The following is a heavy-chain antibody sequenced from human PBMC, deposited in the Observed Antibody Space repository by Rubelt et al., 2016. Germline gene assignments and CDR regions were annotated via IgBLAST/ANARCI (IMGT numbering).Heavy chain of an antibody. V-gene: IGHV4-59*01. J-gene: IGHJ3*02. D-gene: IGHD2-21*02. CDR2: IYYSENT. Sequence: VSGGSISTFYWTWIRQPPGRGLEWIGYIYYSENTNYNPSLKSRVTILVDTSKNQFSLKLSSVTAADTAVYYCARAIVVVTARAFDIWGQGTMVTVSS. CDR3: ARAIVVVTARAFDI. CDR1: GGSISTFY.